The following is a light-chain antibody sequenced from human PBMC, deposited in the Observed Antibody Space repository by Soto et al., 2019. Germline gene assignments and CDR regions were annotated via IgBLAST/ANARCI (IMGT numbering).Light chain of an antibody. CDR3: QQYNNWPPWT. J-gene: IGKJ1*01. V-gene: IGKV3-15*01. CDR1: QSVSSN. Sequence: EIVMTQSPATLSVSPGERATLSCRASQSVSSNLAWYQQKPGQAPRLLIYGESTRATGIPARFSGSESGTEFTLTTSSLQSEDFALYYCQQYNNWPPWTFGQRTKVPIK. CDR2: GES.